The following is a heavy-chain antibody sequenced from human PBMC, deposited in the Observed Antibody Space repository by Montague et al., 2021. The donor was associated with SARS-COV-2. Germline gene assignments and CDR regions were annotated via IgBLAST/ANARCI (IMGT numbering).Heavy chain of an antibody. D-gene: IGHD4-17*01. Sequence: SETLSLTCTVSGGSIGSSSYYWGWIRQPPGKGLEWIGSIYYSGSTYYNPSLKSRVTISVDTSKNQFSLKLSSVTAADTAVYYCAHDYGDYSSSCYYGMDVGAQGPRVPVPS. J-gene: IGHJ6*02. CDR3: AHDYGDYSSSCYYGMDV. CDR1: GGSIGSSSYY. CDR2: IYYSGST. V-gene: IGHV4-39*01.